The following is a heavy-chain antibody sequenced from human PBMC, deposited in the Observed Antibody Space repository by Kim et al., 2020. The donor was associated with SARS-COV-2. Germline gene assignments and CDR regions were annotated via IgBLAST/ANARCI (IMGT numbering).Heavy chain of an antibody. D-gene: IGHD3-22*01. CDR2: IKQDGSEK. CDR1: GFTFSSYW. Sequence: GGSLRLSCAASGFTFSSYWMSWVRQAPGKGLEWVANIKQDGSEKYYVDSVKGRFTISRDNAKNSLYLQMNSLRAEDTAVYYCAREFSSGYYHFFDYWGQGTLVTVSS. V-gene: IGHV3-7*03. CDR3: AREFSSGYYHFFDY. J-gene: IGHJ4*02.